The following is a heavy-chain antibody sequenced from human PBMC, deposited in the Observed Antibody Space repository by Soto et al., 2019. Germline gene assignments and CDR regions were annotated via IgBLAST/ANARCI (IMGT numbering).Heavy chain of an antibody. CDR1: GGPISSGGYY. J-gene: IGHJ5*02. Sequence: TLSLTRTVSGGPISSGGYYWSLIPQHRGKGLEWIGYIYYSGITYYNTSLKRRVTISVDTSKNQFSLKQSSVTGADTAMYYCEGDQSRFYVSSAFFKIFCPWGQGTRVTVSS. CDR2: IYYSGIT. CDR3: EGDQSRFYVSSAFFKIFCP. V-gene: IGHV4-31*03. D-gene: IGHD3-22*01.